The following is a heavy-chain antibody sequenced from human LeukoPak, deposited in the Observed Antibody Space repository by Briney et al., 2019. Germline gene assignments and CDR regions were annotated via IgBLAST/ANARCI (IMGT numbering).Heavy chain of an antibody. CDR3: ATPLKGVGGRDY. V-gene: IGHV1-2*02. D-gene: IGHD1-26*01. Sequence: WASVKVSCKASGYMFTDYYIHWVRRAPGQGLEWMGWMNPDNGDTNYAQKFQGRVTMTRDTSISTTYMELSSLRSDDTAVYYCATPLKGVGGRDYWGQGTLVTVSS. CDR1: GYMFTDYY. J-gene: IGHJ4*02. CDR2: MNPDNGDT.